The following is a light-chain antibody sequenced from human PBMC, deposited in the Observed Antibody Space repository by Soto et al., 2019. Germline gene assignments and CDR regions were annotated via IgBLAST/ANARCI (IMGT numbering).Light chain of an antibody. CDR1: SSDIGGHDD. CDR2: GVT. CDR3: CSYTSDLTPYV. J-gene: IGLJ1*01. Sequence: QSGRTQPASVSGSPGQSITISCTGTSSDIGGHDDVSWYQQHPGKVPKLLIYGVTDRPSGVSNRFSGSKSGNVASLTISGLQAEDEADYYCCSYTSDLTPYVFGTGTKVTVL. V-gene: IGLV2-14*03.